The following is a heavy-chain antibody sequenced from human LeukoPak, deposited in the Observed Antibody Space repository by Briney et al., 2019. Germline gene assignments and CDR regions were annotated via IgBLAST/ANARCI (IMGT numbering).Heavy chain of an antibody. D-gene: IGHD3-22*01. J-gene: IGHJ5*02. V-gene: IGHV3-15*07. CDR1: GVTFSNAW. Sequence: GGSLRLSCATSGVTFSNAWMNWVRQAPGKGLEWVGRIRSNSDGGTIDYAAPVKGRFTLSRDDSKTTLYLQMNSLQTEDTAVYYCATDFYDSTWGQGTLVTLSS. CDR2: IRSNSDGGTI. CDR3: ATDFYDST.